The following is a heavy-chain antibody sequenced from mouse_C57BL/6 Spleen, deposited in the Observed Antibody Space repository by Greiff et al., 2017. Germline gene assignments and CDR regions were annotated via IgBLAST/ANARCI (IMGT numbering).Heavy chain of an antibody. CDR3: ARFYYGNYGIDY. CDR1: GFTFSSYT. V-gene: IGHV5-9*04. D-gene: IGHD2-1*01. Sequence: EVKLVESGGGLVKPGGSLKLSCEASGFTFSSYTMSWVRQTPEKRLEWVATISGGGGNTYYPDRVKGRFTISRDNAKNTLYLHMSSLRSEDTAVYYCARFYYGNYGIDYWGQGTTLTVSS. CDR2: ISGGGGNT. J-gene: IGHJ2*01.